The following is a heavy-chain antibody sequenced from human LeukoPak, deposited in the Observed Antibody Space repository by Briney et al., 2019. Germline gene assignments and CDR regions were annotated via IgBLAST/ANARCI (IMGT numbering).Heavy chain of an antibody. Sequence: SETLSLTCTVSGGSISSSSYYWGWLRQPPGKGLEWIGSIYYSGSTYYNPSLKSRVTISVDPSKNQFSLKLRSATAADTAVYYCARGITMTHDYWGQGTLVTVSS. J-gene: IGHJ4*02. CDR3: ARGITMTHDY. V-gene: IGHV4-39*01. CDR1: GGSISSSSYY. D-gene: IGHD3-22*01. CDR2: IYYSGST.